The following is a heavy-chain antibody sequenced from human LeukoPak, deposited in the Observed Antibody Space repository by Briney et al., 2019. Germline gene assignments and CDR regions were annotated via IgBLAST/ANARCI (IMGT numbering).Heavy chain of an antibody. CDR1: GFTFSSYW. Sequence: SGGSLRLSCAASGFTFSSYWMHWVRQAPGKGLVWVSRIKSDGSNTNYADSVKGRFTISRDNAKNTLHLQMNSLRAEDTAVYYCARGGYHGSGRYYFDSWGQGTLVTVSS. CDR3: ARGGYHGSGRYYFDS. CDR2: IKSDGSNT. D-gene: IGHD6-13*01. J-gene: IGHJ4*02. V-gene: IGHV3-74*01.